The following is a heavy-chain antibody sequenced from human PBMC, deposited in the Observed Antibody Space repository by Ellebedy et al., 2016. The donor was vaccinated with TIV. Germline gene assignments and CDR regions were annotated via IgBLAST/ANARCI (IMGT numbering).Heavy chain of an antibody. J-gene: IGHJ3*02. CDR3: ARRMGRRSLYGGFVGAFDI. D-gene: IGHD4-23*01. CDR2: IYYSGVT. V-gene: IGHV4-39*01. Sequence: SETLSLTXTVSGGSFSSSSHYWAWIRQAPGKGLEWIGSIYYSGVTYYNPSLKSRLTISVDTSKNQFSLRLTSVTAADTALYYCARRMGRRSLYGGFVGAFDIWGQGTTVNVSS. CDR1: GGSFSSSSHY.